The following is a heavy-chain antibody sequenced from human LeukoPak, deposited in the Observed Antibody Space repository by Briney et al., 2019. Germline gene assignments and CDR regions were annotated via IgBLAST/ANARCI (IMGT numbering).Heavy chain of an antibody. CDR2: VSGSGGST. V-gene: IGHV3-23*01. Sequence: GGSLRLSCAASGFTFSSYAMSWVRQAPGKGLEWVSAVSGSGGSTYYADSVKGRFTISRDNSKNTLHLQMDSLSPEDTAVYFCAKESIAGATTHVFDIWGRGTLVTVSS. CDR1: GFTFSSYA. J-gene: IGHJ2*01. CDR3: AKESIAGATTHVFDI. D-gene: IGHD1-26*01.